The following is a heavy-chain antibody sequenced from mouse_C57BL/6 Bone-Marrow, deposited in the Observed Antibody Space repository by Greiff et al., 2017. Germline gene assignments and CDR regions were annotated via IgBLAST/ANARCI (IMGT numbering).Heavy chain of an antibody. CDR2: IHPNSGST. Sequence: QVQLQQPGAALVKPGASVQLSCKASGYTFTSYWMHWVQQRPGQGLEWIGMIHPNSGSTNYNEKFKSKATLTVDKSSSTAYMQLSILTSEDAAVYYCAASYYAMDDWGQGTSVTVSS. CDR1: GYTFTSYW. CDR3: AASYYAMDD. V-gene: IGHV1-64*01. J-gene: IGHJ4*01.